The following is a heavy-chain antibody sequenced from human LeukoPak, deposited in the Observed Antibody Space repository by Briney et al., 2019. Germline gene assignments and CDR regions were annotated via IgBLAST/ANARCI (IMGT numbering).Heavy chain of an antibody. CDR1: GFTFSSYS. Sequence: GGSLRLSCAASGFTFSSYSMNWVRQAPGKGLEWVSFISSSSSYIYYADSVKGRFTISRDNAKNSLYLQMNSLRAEDTAVYYCARPTTSGWYPHWGQGTMVTVSS. V-gene: IGHV3-21*01. CDR2: ISSSSSYI. J-gene: IGHJ3*01. CDR3: ARPTTSGWYPH. D-gene: IGHD6-19*01.